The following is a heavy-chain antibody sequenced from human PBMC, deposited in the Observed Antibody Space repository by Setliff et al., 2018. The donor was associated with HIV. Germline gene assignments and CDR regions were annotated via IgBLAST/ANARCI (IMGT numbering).Heavy chain of an antibody. D-gene: IGHD6-19*01. Sequence: PSETLSLTCTVSGDFFSSDYYWGWIRQPPGKGLEWIGSIYYSGSTNYNPSLKSRVTISVDTSKNQFSLKLSSVTAADTAVYYCASMERGSGFSNRNYFDYWGQGTQVTVSS. V-gene: IGHV4-38-2*02. CDR3: ASMERGSGFSNRNYFDY. CDR1: GDFFSSDYY. J-gene: IGHJ4*02. CDR2: IYYSGST.